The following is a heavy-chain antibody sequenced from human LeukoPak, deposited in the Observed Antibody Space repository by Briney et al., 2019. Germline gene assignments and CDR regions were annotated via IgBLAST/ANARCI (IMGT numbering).Heavy chain of an antibody. V-gene: IGHV3-9*03. CDR3: AKGGYDYGDVIDY. J-gene: IGHJ4*02. CDR2: ISWNSGSM. D-gene: IGHD4-17*01. Sequence: GRSLRLSCAASGFTFDDYAMHWVRQAPGKGLEWVSGISWNSGSMVYADSVKGRFTISRDNAKNSLYLQINSLRAEDMALYYCAKGGYDYGDVIDYWGQGTLVTVSS. CDR1: GFTFDDYA.